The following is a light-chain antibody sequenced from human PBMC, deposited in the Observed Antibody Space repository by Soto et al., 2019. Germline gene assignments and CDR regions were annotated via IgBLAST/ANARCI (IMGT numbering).Light chain of an antibody. V-gene: IGKV1-5*01. CDR2: YAS. CDR1: QSISTG. Sequence: DIQMTQSPSTLSSSVGDRVTITCRASQSISTGLAWYQQKPGKAPNLLIYYASTLESGVPSRFSGSGSGTEFTLTISSLQPDDFATYYCQHYSTVWAFGQGTKVDIK. CDR3: QHYSTVWA. J-gene: IGKJ1*01.